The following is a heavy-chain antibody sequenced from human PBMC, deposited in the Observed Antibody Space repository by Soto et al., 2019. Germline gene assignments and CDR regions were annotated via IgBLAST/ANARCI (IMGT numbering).Heavy chain of an antibody. CDR2: ISYDGNSA. Sequence: QMQLVESGGGVVQPGRSLRLSCAASGFTFGAYTMHWVRQAPGKGLEWVAVISYDGNSARYTDPVKGRFTVSRDNSKSTRYLQMNSLRAEDTAVYYCARDGYSGRSDGFDVWGQGTRVTVSS. J-gene: IGHJ3*01. CDR1: GFTFGAYT. V-gene: IGHV3-30*14. D-gene: IGHD1-26*01. CDR3: ARDGYSGRSDGFDV.